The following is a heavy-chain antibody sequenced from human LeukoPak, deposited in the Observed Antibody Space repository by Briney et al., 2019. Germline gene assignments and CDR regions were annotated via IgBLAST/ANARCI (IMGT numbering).Heavy chain of an antibody. CDR1: GFTFSSYA. J-gene: IGHJ2*01. CDR2: ISYDGSNK. Sequence: GGSLRLSCAASGFTFSSYAMHWVRQAPGKGLEWVAVISYDGSNKYYADSVKGRFTISRDNSKNTLYLQMNSLRAEDTAVDYCAREGARIAVAGYFDLWGRGTLVTVSS. CDR3: AREGARIAVAGYFDL. V-gene: IGHV3-30-3*01. D-gene: IGHD6-19*01.